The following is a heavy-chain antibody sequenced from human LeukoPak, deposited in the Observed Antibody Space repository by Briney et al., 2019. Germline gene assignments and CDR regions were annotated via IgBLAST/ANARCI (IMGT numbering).Heavy chain of an antibody. CDR1: GFIFSNYW. Sequence: GGSLRLSCAASGFIFSNYWMSWVRQAPGKGLEWVANIKLDGSEKYYVDSVKGRFTISRDNAKNSLYLQMNSLRGDDTAIYYCARDLEGFQGDLGDFWGQGTLVTVSS. D-gene: IGHD2-21*02. CDR3: ARDLEGFQGDLGDF. CDR2: IKLDGSEK. V-gene: IGHV3-7*01. J-gene: IGHJ4*02.